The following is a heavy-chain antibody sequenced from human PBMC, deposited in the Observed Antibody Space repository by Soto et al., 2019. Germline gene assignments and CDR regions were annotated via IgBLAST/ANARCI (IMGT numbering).Heavy chain of an antibody. V-gene: IGHV1-46*01. CDR3: ARGDGRGSIGLYDYCGMYV. Sequence: AASVKVACKASGFTFTNYVFHWVRQAPRQGLEWMGIISPYDGSTNYVQSLQARVTMTSDTSTSPAYMELSSQRSEDTAVYYCARGDGRGSIGLYDYCGMYVWGYGSTVTVCS. J-gene: IGHJ6*02. D-gene: IGHD1-26*01. CDR1: GFTFTNYV. CDR2: ISPYDGST.